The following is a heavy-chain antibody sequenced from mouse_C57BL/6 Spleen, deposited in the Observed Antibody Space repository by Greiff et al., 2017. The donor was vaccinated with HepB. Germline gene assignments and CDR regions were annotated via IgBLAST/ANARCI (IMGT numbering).Heavy chain of an antibody. CDR3: AGRGYGSSFAMDY. D-gene: IGHD1-1*01. Sequence: VQLQQSGAELVKPGASVKLSCKASGYTFTSYWMQWVKQRPGQGLEWIGEIDPSDSYTNYNQKFKGKATLTVDTSSSKAYMQLSSLTSEDSTVYYGAGRGYGSSFAMDYWGQGTSVTVSS. CDR2: IDPSDSYT. J-gene: IGHJ4*01. V-gene: IGHV1-50*01. CDR1: GYTFTSYW.